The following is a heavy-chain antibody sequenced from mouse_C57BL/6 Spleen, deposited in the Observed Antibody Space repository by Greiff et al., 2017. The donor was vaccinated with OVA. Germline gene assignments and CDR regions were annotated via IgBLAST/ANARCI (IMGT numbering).Heavy chain of an antibody. CDR1: GYTFTSYW. Sequence: QVQLQQPGAELVKPGASVKLSCKASGYTFTSYWMHWVKQRPGQGLEWIGMIHPNSGSTNYNEKFKSKATLTVDKSSSTAYMQLSSLTSEDSAVYYCARWYGYDFPHWGKGTTLTVSS. CDR2: IHPNSGST. V-gene: IGHV1-64*01. D-gene: IGHD2-2*01. J-gene: IGHJ2*01. CDR3: ARWYGYDFPH.